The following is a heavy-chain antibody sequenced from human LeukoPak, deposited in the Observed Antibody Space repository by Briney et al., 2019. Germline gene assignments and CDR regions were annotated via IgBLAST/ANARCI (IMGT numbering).Heavy chain of an antibody. J-gene: IGHJ6*02. CDR3: ARVVAGAPSGMDV. D-gene: IGHD6-19*01. CDR1: GGSFSGYY. CDR2: INHSGST. Sequence: SETLSLTCAVYGGSFSGYYWSWIRQPPGKGLEWIGEINHSGSTNYNPSLKSRVTISVDTSKNQFSLKLSSVTAADTAVYYCARVVAGAPSGMDVWGQGTTVTVSS. V-gene: IGHV4-34*01.